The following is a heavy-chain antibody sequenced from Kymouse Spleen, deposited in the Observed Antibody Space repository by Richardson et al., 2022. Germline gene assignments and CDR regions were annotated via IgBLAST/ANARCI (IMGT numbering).Heavy chain of an antibody. J-gene: IGHJ3*02. V-gene: IGHV4-39*01. CDR2: IYYSGST. D-gene: IGHD1-7*01. CDR3: ARHALELRRAFDI. CDR1: GGSISSSSYY. Sequence: QLQLQESGPGLVKPSETLSLTCTVSGGSISSSSYYWGWIRQPPGKGLEWIGSIYYSGSTYYNPSLKSRVTISVDTSKNQFSLKLSSVTAADTAVYYCARHALELRRAFDIWGQGTMVTVSS.